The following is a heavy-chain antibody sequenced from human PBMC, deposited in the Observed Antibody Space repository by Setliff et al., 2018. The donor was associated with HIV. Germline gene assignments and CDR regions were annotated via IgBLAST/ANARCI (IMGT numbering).Heavy chain of an antibody. CDR1: GGSISSHY. CDR3: AREGLRIAAAGYNWFDP. J-gene: IGHJ5*02. V-gene: IGHV4-59*11. CDR2: ISYSGST. Sequence: PSETLSLTCTVSGGSISSHYWSWIRQPPGKGLEWIGYISYSGSTNYNPSLKSRVTISVDTSKNQFSLKLNSVTAADTALYYCAREGLRIAAAGYNWFDPWGPGTLVTVSS. D-gene: IGHD6-13*01.